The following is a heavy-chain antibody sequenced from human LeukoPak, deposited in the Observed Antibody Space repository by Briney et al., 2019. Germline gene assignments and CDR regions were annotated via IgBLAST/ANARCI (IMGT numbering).Heavy chain of an antibody. D-gene: IGHD2-15*01. CDR3: ARDKAEVLGVAATPPKNNWFDP. CDR2: INPNSGGT. V-gene: IGHV1-2*02. CDR1: GYTFTGYY. J-gene: IGHJ5*02. Sequence: ASVKVSCKASGYTFTGYYMHWVRQAPGQGLEWMGWINPNSGGTNYAQKFQGRVTMTRDTSISTAYMELSSLRSEDTAVYYCARDKAEVLGVAATPPKNNWFDPWGQGTLVTVSS.